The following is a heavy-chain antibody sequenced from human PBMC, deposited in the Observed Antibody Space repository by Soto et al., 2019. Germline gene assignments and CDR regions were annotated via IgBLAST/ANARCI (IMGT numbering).Heavy chain of an antibody. Sequence: EVQLLESGGGLVQPGGSLRLSCAASGFTFSSYAMSWVRQAPGKGLEWVSAISGSGGSTYYADSVKGRFTISRDNSKNTLYLQMNSLRAEDTAVYYCAKRWYYYDSSGYYDSFDILGQGAMVTVTS. CDR1: GFTFSSYA. CDR3: AKRWYYYDSSGYYDSFDI. J-gene: IGHJ3*02. CDR2: ISGSGGST. D-gene: IGHD3-22*01. V-gene: IGHV3-23*01.